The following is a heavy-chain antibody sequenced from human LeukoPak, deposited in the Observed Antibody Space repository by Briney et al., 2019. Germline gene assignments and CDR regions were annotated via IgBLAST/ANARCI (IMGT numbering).Heavy chain of an antibody. J-gene: IGHJ3*02. CDR1: GGSISSSSYY. Sequence: SETLSLTCTVSGGSISSSSYYWGWIRQPPGKGLEWIGSIYYSGSTYYNPSLKSRVTISVDTSKNQFSLKLSSVTAADTAVYYCARAGRIAALGASDIWGQGTMVTVSS. CDR2: IYYSGST. V-gene: IGHV4-39*01. D-gene: IGHD6-6*01. CDR3: ARAGRIAALGASDI.